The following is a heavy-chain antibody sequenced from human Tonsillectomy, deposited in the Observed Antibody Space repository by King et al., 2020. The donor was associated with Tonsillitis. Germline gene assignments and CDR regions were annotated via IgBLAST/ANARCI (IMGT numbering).Heavy chain of an antibody. Sequence: HVQLVQSGGGVVQPGRSLRLSCAASGFTFSSYGMHWVRQAPGKGLEWVAVISYDGSKKYYADSVKGRFTISRDNSNDMMYLQMNSLRVEDTAVYYCAKDRVYWLLDHWGQGTQVTVSS. V-gene: IGHV3-30*18. CDR2: ISYDGSKK. CDR3: AKDRVYWLLDH. CDR1: GFTFSSYG. J-gene: IGHJ4*02. D-gene: IGHD5-12*01.